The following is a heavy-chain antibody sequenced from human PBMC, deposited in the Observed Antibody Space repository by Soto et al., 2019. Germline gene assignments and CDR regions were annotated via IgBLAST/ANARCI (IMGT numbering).Heavy chain of an antibody. Sequence: ASVKVSCKASGYTFTSYAMHWVRQAPGQRLEWMGWINAGNGNTKYSQKFQGRVTITRDTSASTAYMELSSLRSEDTAVYYCARVQLYLYESSGNYFVYWGQGLLVTVFS. CDR1: GYTFTSYA. J-gene: IGHJ4*02. V-gene: IGHV1-3*01. CDR2: INAGNGNT. CDR3: ARVQLYLYESSGNYFVY. D-gene: IGHD3-22*01.